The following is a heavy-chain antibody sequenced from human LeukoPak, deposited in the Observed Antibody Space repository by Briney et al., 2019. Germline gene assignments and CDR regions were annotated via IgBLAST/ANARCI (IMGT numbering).Heavy chain of an antibody. V-gene: IGHV4-34*01. CDR3: ARGGSSWYILGNWFDP. D-gene: IGHD6-13*01. CDR1: GGSFSGYY. J-gene: IGHJ5*02. CDR2: INHSGST. Sequence: SETLSLTCAVYGGSFSGYYWSWIRQPPGKGLEWIGEINHSGSTNYNPSLKSRVTISVDPSKNQFSLKLSSVTAADTAVYYCARGGSSWYILGNWFDPWGQGTLVTVSS.